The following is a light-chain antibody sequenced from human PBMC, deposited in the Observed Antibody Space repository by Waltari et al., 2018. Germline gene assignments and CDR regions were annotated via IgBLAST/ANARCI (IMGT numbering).Light chain of an antibody. CDR1: QTVNMY. V-gene: IGKV1-39*01. Sequence: DIQMTQSPSSLSASVGDRVTITCRASQTVNMYLNWYQQKPGQAPQILIYGASKLQSGVPPRFSATGFGTDFTLTISSLQAEDFATYFCQQSQSSPQTFGQGTRVDIK. CDR2: GAS. J-gene: IGKJ1*01. CDR3: QQSQSSPQT.